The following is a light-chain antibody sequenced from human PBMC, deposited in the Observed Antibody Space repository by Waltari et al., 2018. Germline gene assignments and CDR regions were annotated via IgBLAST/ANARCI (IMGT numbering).Light chain of an antibody. CDR3: HQSSRLPWT. J-gene: IGKJ1*01. Sequence: EIVLPQSPDFQSVTPKEKVTITCRATQSIGSSLHWYQHKPGQSPKLPIKYASQSVTGVPSRFSGSGSGTDFTLTINSLEAEDAATYYCHQSSRLPWTFGQGTKVEIK. V-gene: IGKV6-21*01. CDR1: QSIGSS. CDR2: YAS.